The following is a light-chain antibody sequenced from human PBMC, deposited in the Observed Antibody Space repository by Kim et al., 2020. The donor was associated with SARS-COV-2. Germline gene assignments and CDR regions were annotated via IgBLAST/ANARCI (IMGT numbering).Light chain of an antibody. V-gene: IGLV3-19*01. CDR3: NSRDSNDNVV. J-gene: IGLJ2*01. Sequence: VALGQNVRITCQGDSLRSYYATWYQQTPGQAPIVVIYGKNNRPSGIPDRFSGSSSGNTASLTITATQAGDEADYYCNSRDSNDNVVFGGGTQLTVL. CDR2: GKN. CDR1: SLRSYY.